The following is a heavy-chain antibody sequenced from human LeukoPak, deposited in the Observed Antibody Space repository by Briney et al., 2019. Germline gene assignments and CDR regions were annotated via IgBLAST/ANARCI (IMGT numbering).Heavy chain of an antibody. CDR2: VSYDGTKK. V-gene: IGHV3-30*18. CDR3: AKEATGRTSSHFDY. J-gene: IGHJ4*02. Sequence: GRSLILSCAASGFTFSSYGMQWVRQAPGKGLEWVAVVSYDGTKKYYTDSVKGRFTISRDNSKNTLDLQMNSLRTEDTAMYYCAKEATGRTSSHFDYWGQGTLVTVSA. CDR1: GFTFSSYG. D-gene: IGHD1-1*01.